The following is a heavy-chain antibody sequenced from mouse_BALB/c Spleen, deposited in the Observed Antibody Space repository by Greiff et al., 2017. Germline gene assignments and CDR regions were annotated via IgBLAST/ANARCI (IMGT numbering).Heavy chain of an antibody. CDR1: GFTFSSYA. V-gene: IGHV5-9-4*01. CDR3: ARDGWYFDV. J-gene: IGHJ1*01. Sequence: EVKLVESGGGLVKPGGSLKLSSAASGFTFSSYAMSWVRQSPEKRLEWVAEISSGGSYTYYPDTVTGRFTISRDNAKNTLYLEMSSLRSEDTAMYYCARDGWYFDVWGAGTTVTVSS. CDR2: ISSGGSYT.